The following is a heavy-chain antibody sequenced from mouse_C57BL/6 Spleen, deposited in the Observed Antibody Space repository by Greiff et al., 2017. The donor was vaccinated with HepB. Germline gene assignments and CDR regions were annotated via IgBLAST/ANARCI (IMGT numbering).Heavy chain of an antibody. CDR1: GYTFTEYT. D-gene: IGHD1-1*01. Sequence: QVHVKQSGAELVKPGASVKLSCKASGYTFTEYTIHWVKQRSGQGLEWIGWFYPGSGSIKYNEKFKDKATLTADKSSSTVYMELSRLTSEDSAVYFCARHALLRRAMDYWGQGTSATVSS. CDR2: FYPGSGSI. V-gene: IGHV1-62-2*01. J-gene: IGHJ4*01. CDR3: ARHALLRRAMDY.